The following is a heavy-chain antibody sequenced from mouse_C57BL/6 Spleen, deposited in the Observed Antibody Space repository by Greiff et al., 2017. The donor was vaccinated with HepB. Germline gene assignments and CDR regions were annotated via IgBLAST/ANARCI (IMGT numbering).Heavy chain of an antibody. D-gene: IGHD1-1*01. CDR2: ISSGSSTI. CDR3: ARNYGSSYFAAY. V-gene: IGHV5-17*01. J-gene: IGHJ3*01. Sequence: EVQLQESGGGLVKPGGSLKLSCAASGFTFSDYGMHWVRQAPEKGLEWVAYISSGSSTIYYADTVKGRFTISRDNAKNTLFLQMTSLRSEDTAMYYCARNYGSSYFAAYWGQGTLVTVSA. CDR1: GFTFSDYG.